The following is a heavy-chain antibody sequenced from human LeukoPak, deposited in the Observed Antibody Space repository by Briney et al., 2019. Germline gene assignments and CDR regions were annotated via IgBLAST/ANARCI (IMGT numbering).Heavy chain of an antibody. Sequence: SETLSLTCTVSGGSINNYYWSWIRQPPGKGLEWIAYIYYTGGSTNYNPSLKSRVTISVDTSNNQFSLKLNSVTAADTAVYYCASSSQKGAFDYWGQGTLVTVSS. D-gene: IGHD6-13*01. J-gene: IGHJ4*02. CDR2: IYYTGGST. V-gene: IGHV4-59*01. CDR3: ASSSQKGAFDY. CDR1: GGSINNYY.